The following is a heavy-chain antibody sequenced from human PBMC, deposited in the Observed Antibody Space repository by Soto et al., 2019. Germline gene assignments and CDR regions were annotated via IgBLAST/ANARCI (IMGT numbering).Heavy chain of an antibody. CDR2: ISGGSGGST. D-gene: IGHD2-15*01. V-gene: IGHV3-23*01. J-gene: IGHJ6*02. CDR3: AKDLVWDIEEGVGMDV. Sequence: EVQLLESGGGLVQPGGSLRLSCAASGFTFSSYAMSWVRQAPGEGLEWVSAISGGSGGSTYYTDSVRGRFTISRDNFKNTLDLQMTSLRAEDTAEYYCAKDLVWDIEEGVGMDVWGQGTTVSVSS. CDR1: GFTFSSYA.